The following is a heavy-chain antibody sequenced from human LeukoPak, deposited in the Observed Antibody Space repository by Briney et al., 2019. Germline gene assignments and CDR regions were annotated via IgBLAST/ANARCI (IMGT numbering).Heavy chain of an antibody. J-gene: IGHJ4*02. CDR2: INSDGSST. D-gene: IGHD7-27*01. CDR3: ARDLNWGFDY. CDR1: GFTFSSYW. V-gene: IGHV3-74*01. Sequence: GGSLRLSCAASGFTFSSYWMHWVRQAPGKGLVWVSRINSDGSSTNYADSVKGRFTISTDNARNSLYLQMNSLRDEDTAVYYCARDLNWGFDYWGQGILVTVSS.